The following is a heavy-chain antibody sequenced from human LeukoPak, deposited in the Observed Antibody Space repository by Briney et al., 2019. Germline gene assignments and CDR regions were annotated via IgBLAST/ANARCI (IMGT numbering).Heavy chain of an antibody. CDR3: ARENMDAFDI. V-gene: IGHV4-39*07. CDR1: GGSISSSSYY. Sequence: HSETLSLTCTVSGGSISSSSYYWGWIRQPPGKGLEWIGSIYYSGSTYYNPSLKSRVTISVDTSKNQFSLKLSSVTAADTAVYYCARENMDAFDIWGQGTMVTVSS. D-gene: IGHD2/OR15-2a*01. J-gene: IGHJ3*02. CDR2: IYYSGST.